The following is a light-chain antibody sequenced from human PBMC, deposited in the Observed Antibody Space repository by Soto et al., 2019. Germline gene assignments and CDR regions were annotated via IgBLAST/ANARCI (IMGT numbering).Light chain of an antibody. J-gene: IGKJ4*01. CDR3: QQRGT. CDR1: QSISSY. Sequence: DIQMTQSPSSLSASVGDRVTITCRASQSISSYLNWYQQKPGKAPKLLIYAASSLQSGVPSRFSGSGSGTDFTLTISSLEPEDFAVYYCQQRGTFGGGTKVDI. V-gene: IGKV1-39*01. CDR2: AAS.